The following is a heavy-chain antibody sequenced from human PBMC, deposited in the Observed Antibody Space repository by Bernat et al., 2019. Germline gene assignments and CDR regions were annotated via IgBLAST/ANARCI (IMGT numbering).Heavy chain of an antibody. CDR1: GGSFSGYY. V-gene: IGHV4-34*01. J-gene: IGHJ3*02. CDR3: ARGPPYCSGGSCQGKDAFDI. Sequence: QVQLQQWGAGLLKPSETLSLTCAVYGGSFSGYYWSWIRQPPGKGLEWIGEINHSGSTNYNPSLKSRVTISVDTSKNQFSLKLSSVTAADTAMYYCARGPPYCSGGSCQGKDAFDIWGQGTMVTVSS. D-gene: IGHD2-15*01. CDR2: INHSGST.